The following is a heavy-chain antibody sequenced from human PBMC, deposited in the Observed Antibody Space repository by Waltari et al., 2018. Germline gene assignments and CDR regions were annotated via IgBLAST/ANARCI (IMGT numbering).Heavy chain of an antibody. CDR2: IKREIDGGTA. J-gene: IGHJ4*02. D-gene: IGHD3-10*01. CDR1: GYTFNNAW. V-gene: IGHV3-15*01. Sequence: EVQLVESGGGLVKPGEYLRRSCVCLGYTFNNAWMSWVRQAPGKGLEWVGRIKREIDGGTAEYVESVKDRFTISRDDSKNTLYLQMNSLKSEDSAVYFCVRESFGNDIWGQGTLVTVSS. CDR3: VRESFGNDI.